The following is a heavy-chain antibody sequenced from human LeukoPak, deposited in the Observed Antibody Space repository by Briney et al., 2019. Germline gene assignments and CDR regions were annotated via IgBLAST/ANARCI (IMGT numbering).Heavy chain of an antibody. J-gene: IGHJ5*02. D-gene: IGHD3-3*01. CDR2: IYYSGST. Sequence: SETLSLTCSVSDGSIRTYYWSWIRQSPGQGLEWIGYIYYSGSTNYNPSLKSRVTISVDTSKNQFSLKLSSVTAADTAVYYCARVSRYYDFWSGYYINWFDPWGQGTLVTVSS. CDR1: DGSIRTYY. CDR3: ARVSRYYDFWSGYYINWFDP. V-gene: IGHV4-59*01.